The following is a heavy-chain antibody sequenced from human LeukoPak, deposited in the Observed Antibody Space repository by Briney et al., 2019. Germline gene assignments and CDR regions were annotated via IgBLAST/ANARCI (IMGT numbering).Heavy chain of an antibody. CDR3: VRDLGGRSGH. CDR2: SNEDGSTT. J-gene: IGHJ4*02. CDR1: GFTSSSNW. Sequence: GGSLRLSCAASGFTSSSNWMHWVRQAPGKGLVWVSRSNEDGSTTNYADSVKGRFTISRDNAKNTLFLQMNSLTVDDTAVYYCVRDLGGRSGHWGQGTLVTVSS. D-gene: IGHD3-16*01. V-gene: IGHV3-74*01.